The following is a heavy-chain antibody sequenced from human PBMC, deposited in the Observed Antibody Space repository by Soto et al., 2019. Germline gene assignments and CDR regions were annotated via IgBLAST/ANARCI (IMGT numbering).Heavy chain of an antibody. CDR1: GGSISSYY. V-gene: IGHV4-59*08. Sequence: SETLSLTCTVSGGSISSYYWSWIRQPPGKGLEWIGYIYYSGSTNYNPSLKSRVTISVDTSKNQFSLKLSSVTAADTAVYYCASLYSGYDYDYGDSRGHFDYWGQGTLVTVSS. J-gene: IGHJ4*02. CDR2: IYYSGST. D-gene: IGHD5-12*01. CDR3: ASLYSGYDYDYGDSRGHFDY.